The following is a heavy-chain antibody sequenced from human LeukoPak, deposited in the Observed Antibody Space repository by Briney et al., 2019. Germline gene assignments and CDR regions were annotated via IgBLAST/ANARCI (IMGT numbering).Heavy chain of an antibody. CDR2: ISSSGAYI. CDR3: AADGRDDQWLVLDY. J-gene: IGHJ4*02. V-gene: IGHV3-21*01. CDR1: TFTFSAYA. D-gene: IGHD6-19*01. Sequence: GGSLRLSCAASTFTFSAYAINWVRQAPGKGLEWVSSISSSGAYIYYADSVKGRFTISRDNAKNSLFLQMDSLRAEDTAVYYCAADGRDDQWLVLDYWGQGTLVTVSS.